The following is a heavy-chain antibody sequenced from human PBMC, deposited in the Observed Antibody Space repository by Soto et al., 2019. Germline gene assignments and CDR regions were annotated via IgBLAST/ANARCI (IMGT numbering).Heavy chain of an antibody. J-gene: IGHJ3*01. CDR2: INPYKGNT. CDR1: GYTLTTYG. Sequence: ASVKVSCKASGYTLTTYGVTWVRQLPGQGLEWMGWINPYKGNTNYAQKFQGRVTFTTDTSTSTVYMDLRSLKSGDTAVYYCATFREDYGDAFDVWGQGTKVTVSS. D-gene: IGHD4-17*01. V-gene: IGHV1-18*01. CDR3: ATFREDYGDAFDV.